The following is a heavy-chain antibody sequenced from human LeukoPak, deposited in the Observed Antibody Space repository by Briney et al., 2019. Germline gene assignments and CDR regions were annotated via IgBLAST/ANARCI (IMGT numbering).Heavy chain of an antibody. V-gene: IGHV4-39*01. D-gene: IGHD3-22*01. J-gene: IGHJ5*02. CDR1: GGSISSSGYY. CDR3: ARRSGDSSGYYYVFWFDP. CDR2: IYYSGST. Sequence: SETLSLTCTVSGGSISSSGYYWGWIRQPPGKGLEWIGSIYYSGSTYYNPSLKSRVTISVDTSKNQFSLKLSSVTAADTAVYYCARRSGDSSGYYYVFWFDPWGQGTLVTVSS.